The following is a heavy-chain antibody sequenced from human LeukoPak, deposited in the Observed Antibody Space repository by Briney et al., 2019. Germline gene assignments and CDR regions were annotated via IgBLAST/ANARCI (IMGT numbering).Heavy chain of an antibody. J-gene: IGHJ4*02. CDR2: INSDGSIT. CDR1: GFTFNSYW. D-gene: IGHD1-26*01. CDR3: ARGLVGATQMGY. Sequence: GGSPRLSCAASGFTFNSYWMHWVRQAPGKGLVWVSRINSDGSITNYADSVKGRFTVSRDNAKNTLYLQMNSLRAEDTAVYYCARGLVGATQMGYWGQGTLVTVSS. V-gene: IGHV3-74*01.